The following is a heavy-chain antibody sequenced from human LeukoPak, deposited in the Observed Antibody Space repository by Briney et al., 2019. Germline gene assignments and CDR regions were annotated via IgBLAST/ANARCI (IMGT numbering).Heavy chain of an antibody. CDR1: GGSISSYY. J-gene: IGHJ6*03. CDR3: ARGLRYFDAGGYYYMDV. Sequence: SETLSLTCTVSGGSISSYYWSWIRQPPGKGLEWIGYIYYSGSTNYNPSLKSRVTISVDTSKNQFSLKLSSVTAADTAVYYCARGLRYFDAGGYYYMDVWGKGTTVTVSS. V-gene: IGHV4-59*01. D-gene: IGHD3-9*01. CDR2: IYYSGST.